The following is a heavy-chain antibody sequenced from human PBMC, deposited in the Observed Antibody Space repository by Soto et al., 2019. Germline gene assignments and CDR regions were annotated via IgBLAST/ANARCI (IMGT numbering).Heavy chain of an antibody. Sequence: QVQLQQWGAGLLKPSETLSLTCAVYGGSFSGYYWTWIRQPPGTGLEWIGEINHSGSTNYNPSLKRRVTISVYTSQNQCSLKLTSVTAADTAVYYCARDKVTGLLDYWGQGTLVTVSS. D-gene: IGHD2-8*02. J-gene: IGHJ4*02. CDR1: GGSFSGYY. CDR2: INHSGST. V-gene: IGHV4-34*01. CDR3: ARDKVTGLLDY.